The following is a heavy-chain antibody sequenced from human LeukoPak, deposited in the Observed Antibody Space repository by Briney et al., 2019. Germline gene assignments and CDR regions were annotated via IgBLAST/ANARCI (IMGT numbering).Heavy chain of an antibody. CDR1: GGSISRGSFY. V-gene: IGHV4-39*01. D-gene: IGHD2-15*01. CDR2: VYYSGET. CDR3: ARVSCSGGACPFGSWFDP. J-gene: IGHJ5*02. Sequence: SETLSLTCTVSGGSISRGSFYWGWTRQPPGKGLEWIASVYYSGETYYNPSLESQVTISVDTSKNQSSLKLNSVTAADTAVYYCARVSCSGGACPFGSWFDPWGQGTLVTVPS.